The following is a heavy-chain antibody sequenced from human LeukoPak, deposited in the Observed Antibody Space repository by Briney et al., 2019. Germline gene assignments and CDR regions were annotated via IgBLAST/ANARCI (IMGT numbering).Heavy chain of an antibody. CDR3: AREAEWLAPDY. CDR2: IYYTGST. CDR1: GGSISTYY. D-gene: IGHD6-19*01. J-gene: IGHJ4*02. V-gene: IGHV4-59*01. Sequence: SETLSLTCIVSGGSISTYYWSWIRQPPGKRLEWIGYIYYTGSTNYNPSLKSRVTISVDTSKNQFSLKLSSVTAADTAVYYCAREAEWLAPDYWGQGTLVTVSS.